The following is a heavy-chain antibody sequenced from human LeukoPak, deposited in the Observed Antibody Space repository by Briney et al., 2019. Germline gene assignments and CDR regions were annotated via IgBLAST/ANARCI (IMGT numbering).Heavy chain of an antibody. J-gene: IGHJ4*02. CDR1: GYTFTSYG. CDR3: ARDPGGIAASNFDY. D-gene: IGHD6-6*01. CDR2: ISAYNGNT. Sequence: GASVKVSCKTSGYTFTSYGISWVRQAPGQGLEWMGWISAYNGNTNYAQKLQGRVTMTTDTSTSTAYMELRSLRSDDTAVYYCARDPGGIAASNFDYWGQGTLVTVSS. V-gene: IGHV1-18*01.